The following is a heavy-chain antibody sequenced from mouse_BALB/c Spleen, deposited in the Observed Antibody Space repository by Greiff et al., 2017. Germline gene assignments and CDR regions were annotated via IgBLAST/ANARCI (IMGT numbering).Heavy chain of an antibody. D-gene: IGHD2-2*01. Sequence: EVKVEESGPGLVRPSQSLSLTCTVTGYSITSDYAWNWIRQFPGNKLEWMGYISYSGSTSYNPSLKGRISITRDTSKNQFFLQLNSVTTEDTATYYCANYGYGEDYAMDYWGQGTSVTVSS. CDR2: ISYSGST. V-gene: IGHV3-2*02. J-gene: IGHJ4*01. CDR1: GYSITSDYA. CDR3: ANYGYGEDYAMDY.